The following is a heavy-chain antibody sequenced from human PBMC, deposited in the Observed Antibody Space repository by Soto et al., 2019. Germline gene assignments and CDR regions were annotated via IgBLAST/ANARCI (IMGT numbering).Heavy chain of an antibody. D-gene: IGHD1-26*01. Sequence: SVKVSCKAPGGTFSSYAISWVRQAPGQGLEWMGGIIPIFGTANDAQKSQGRVTITADKSTSTAYMELSSLRSEDTAVYYCARERCSASRGVCHAFDIWGQGTMVTVSS. CDR1: GGTFSSYA. CDR3: ARERCSASRGVCHAFDI. V-gene: IGHV1-69*06. J-gene: IGHJ3*02. CDR2: IIPIFGTA.